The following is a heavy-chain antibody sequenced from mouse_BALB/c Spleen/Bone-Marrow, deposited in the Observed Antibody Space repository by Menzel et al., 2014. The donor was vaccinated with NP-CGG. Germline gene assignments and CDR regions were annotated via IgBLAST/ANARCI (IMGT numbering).Heavy chain of an antibody. CDR1: GFNIKDTY. CDR3: ARWEYYAMDY. V-gene: IGHV14-3*02. J-gene: IGHJ4*01. Sequence: VQLQQSGAELVKPGASVKLSCTASGFNIKDTYMHWVKQRPEQGLEWIGRVDPANGNTKYDPKFQGKATITADTFSNAAYLQLSSLTSEDTAVYYCARWEYYAMDYWGQGTSVTVSS. D-gene: IGHD4-1*01. CDR2: VDPANGNT.